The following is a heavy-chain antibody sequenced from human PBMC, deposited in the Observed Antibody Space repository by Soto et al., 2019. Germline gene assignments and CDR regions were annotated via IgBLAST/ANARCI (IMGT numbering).Heavy chain of an antibody. Sequence: GGSLRLSCAASGFTFSIYAMSWVRQAPGKGLEWVANIKQDGSNRYYVDSVKGRFTISRDNAKNSLYLQMNSLRAEDTAVYYCARQVGHDWGQGILVTVSS. V-gene: IGHV3-7*03. CDR2: IKQDGSNR. J-gene: IGHJ4*02. CDR3: ARQVGHD. CDR1: GFTFSIYA.